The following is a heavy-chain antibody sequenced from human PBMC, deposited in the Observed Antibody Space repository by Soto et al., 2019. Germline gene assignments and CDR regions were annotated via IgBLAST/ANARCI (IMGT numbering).Heavy chain of an antibody. J-gene: IGHJ3*02. V-gene: IGHV2-5*02. CDR1: GFSLSTSGVG. CDR3: AHSPITMIVRGAFDI. D-gene: IGHD3-22*01. Sequence: QITLKESGPTLVKPTQTLTLTCTFSGFSLSTSGVGVGWIRQPPGKALEWLALIYWDDDKRYSPSLKSRLTITKDTSKNQLVLTMTNMDPVDTATYYCAHSPITMIVRGAFDIWGQGTMVTVSS. CDR2: IYWDDDK.